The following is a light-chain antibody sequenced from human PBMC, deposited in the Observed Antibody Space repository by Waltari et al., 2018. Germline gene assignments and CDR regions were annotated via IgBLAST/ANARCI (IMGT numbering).Light chain of an antibody. CDR2: EVT. CDR1: ISDVGGYNY. CDR3: SSFTSSSTLV. V-gene: IGLV2-14*03. Sequence: QSALTQPVSVSGSPGQSITISCTGTISDVGGYNYVAWSQQHPGKAPKLLIYEVTNRPSGVSNRFSGSKSGNTASLTISGLQAEDEADYHCSSFTSSSTLVFGTGTKVTVL. J-gene: IGLJ1*01.